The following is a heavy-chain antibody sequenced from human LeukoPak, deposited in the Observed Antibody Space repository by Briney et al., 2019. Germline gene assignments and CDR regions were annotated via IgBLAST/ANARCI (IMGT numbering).Heavy chain of an antibody. J-gene: IGHJ4*02. CDR2: ISWNSGSI. V-gene: IGHV3-9*01. CDR3: AIPPVY. CDR1: GFTFDDYA. Sequence: GGSLRLSCAASGFTFDDYAMHWVRQAPGKGLEWVSGISWNSGSIGYADSVKGRLTISRDNAKNSLYLQMNSPRAEDTALYYCAIPPVYWGQGTLVTVSS.